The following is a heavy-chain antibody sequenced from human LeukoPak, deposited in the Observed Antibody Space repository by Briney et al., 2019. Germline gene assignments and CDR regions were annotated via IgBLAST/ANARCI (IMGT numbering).Heavy chain of an antibody. CDR3: ARGVFPWLAYNWFDP. D-gene: IGHD6-19*01. V-gene: IGHV1-8*01. J-gene: IGHJ5*02. CDR1: GYTFTSYD. Sequence: ASVKVSCKASGYTFTSYDINWVRQATGQGLEWMGWMNPNSGNTGYAQKFQGRVTMTRNTSISTAYMELSSLRSEDTAVYYCARGVFPWLAYNWFDPWGQGTLVTVSS. CDR2: MNPNSGNT.